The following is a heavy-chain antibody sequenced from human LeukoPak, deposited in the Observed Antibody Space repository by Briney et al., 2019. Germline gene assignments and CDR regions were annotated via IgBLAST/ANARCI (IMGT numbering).Heavy chain of an antibody. V-gene: IGHV3-23*01. CDR1: GFTFRSYA. Sequence: GGSLRLSCAASGFTFRSYAMSWVRQAPGMGLEWVSAIGSGGTTQYADSVKGRFTISRDNSKNTLYLQMDSLRAEDTAVYYCAKAGPYYFDYWGQGTLVTVSS. J-gene: IGHJ4*02. D-gene: IGHD2-21*01. CDR3: AKAGPYYFDY. CDR2: IGSGGTT.